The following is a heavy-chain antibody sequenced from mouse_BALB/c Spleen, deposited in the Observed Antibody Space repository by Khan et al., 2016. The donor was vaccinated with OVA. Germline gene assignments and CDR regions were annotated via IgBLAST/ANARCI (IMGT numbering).Heavy chain of an antibody. CDR3: TRFGYLLAY. V-gene: IGHV1-5*01. CDR1: GYTFTSYW. CDR2: IYPGNSDT. Sequence: EVQLQQSGTVLARPGTSVKMSCKASGYTFTSYWMHWVKQRPGQGLVWIGAIYPGNSDTSYNQKFKGMAKLTAVTSTSTAYMELSSLTNEDSAVYYCTRFGYLLAYWSQGTLVTVSA. D-gene: IGHD2-2*01. J-gene: IGHJ3*01.